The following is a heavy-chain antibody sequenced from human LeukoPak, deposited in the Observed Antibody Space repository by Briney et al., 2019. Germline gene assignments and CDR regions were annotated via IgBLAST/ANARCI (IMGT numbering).Heavy chain of an antibody. D-gene: IGHD6-6*01. Sequence: GGSLRLSCAASGFTFSSYSMNWVRQAPGKGREWVSSISSSSSYIYYADSVKGRFTISRDNAKNSLYLQMNSLRAEDTAVYYCARAVAARPNDYWGQEPWSPSPQ. CDR3: ARAVAARPNDY. CDR2: ISSSSSYI. J-gene: IGHJ4*01. CDR1: GFTFSSYS. V-gene: IGHV3-21*01.